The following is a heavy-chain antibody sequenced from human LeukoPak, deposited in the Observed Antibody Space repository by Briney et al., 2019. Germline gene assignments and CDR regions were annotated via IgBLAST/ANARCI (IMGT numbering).Heavy chain of an antibody. CDR1: GYSFRNYW. CDR3: ARLITIFRRFDP. CDR2: IYPVDSNT. D-gene: IGHD3-3*01. Sequence: GESLKISCKGSGYSFRNYWIGWVRQMPGKGLEWMGIIYPVDSNTTYSPSFQGHITISADKSTSTAYLRWSSLKASDTAIYYCARLITIFRRFDPWGQGTLVTVSS. V-gene: IGHV5-51*01. J-gene: IGHJ5*02.